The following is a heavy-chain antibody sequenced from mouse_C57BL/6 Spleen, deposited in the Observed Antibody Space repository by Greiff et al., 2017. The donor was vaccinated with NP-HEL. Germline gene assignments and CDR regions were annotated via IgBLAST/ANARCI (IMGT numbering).Heavy chain of an antibody. J-gene: IGHJ2*01. CDR3: ARGLHQTAQGPFDY. CDR2: INPGSGGT. V-gene: IGHV1-54*01. D-gene: IGHD3-2*02. CDR1: GYAFTNYL. Sequence: VQLQQSGAELVRPGTSVKVSCKASGYAFTNYLIEWVKQRPGQGLEWIGVINPGSGGTNYNEKFKGKATLTADKSSSTAYMQLSSLTSEDSAVYFCARGLHQTAQGPFDYWGQGTTLTVSS.